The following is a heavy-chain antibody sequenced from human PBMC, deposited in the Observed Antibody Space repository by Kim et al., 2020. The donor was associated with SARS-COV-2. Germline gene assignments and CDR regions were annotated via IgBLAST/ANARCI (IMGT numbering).Heavy chain of an antibody. V-gene: IGHV3-48*03. Sequence: GGSLRLSCAASGFTFSSYEMNWVRQAPGKGLEWVSYISSSGSTIYYADSVKGRFTISRDNAKNSLYLQMNSLRAEDTAVYYCARERYDSSGGTLDYWGQGTLVTVSS. CDR2: ISSSGSTI. J-gene: IGHJ4*02. D-gene: IGHD3-22*01. CDR1: GFTFSSYE. CDR3: ARERYDSSGGTLDY.